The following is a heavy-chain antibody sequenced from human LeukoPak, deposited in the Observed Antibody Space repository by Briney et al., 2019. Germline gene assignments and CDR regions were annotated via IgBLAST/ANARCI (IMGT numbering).Heavy chain of an antibody. CDR3: ARGWLAETTVVTPYNY. CDR1: GGTFSSYA. J-gene: IGHJ4*02. V-gene: IGHV1-69*13. CDR2: IIPIFGKA. D-gene: IGHD4-23*01. Sequence: SVKVSCKASGGTFSSYAINWVRQAPGQGLEWMGGIIPIFGKANYAQKFQDRVAITAVESMSTVYMELSSLRSEDTAVYYCARGWLAETTVVTPYNYWGQGTLVTVSS.